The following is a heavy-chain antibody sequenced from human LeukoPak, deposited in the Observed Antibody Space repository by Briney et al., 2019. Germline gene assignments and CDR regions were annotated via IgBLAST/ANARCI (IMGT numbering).Heavy chain of an antibody. J-gene: IGHJ4*02. Sequence: SETLSLTCTVSGASTSSNYWSWIRQPPGKGLEWIGYIYYSGSTIYNPSLRSRVTISLDTSKNQFSLKLSSVTAADTAVYYCARRKSGSGSFYYWGQGTLVTVSS. CDR1: GASTSSNY. V-gene: IGHV4-59*12. D-gene: IGHD3-10*01. CDR2: IYYSGST. CDR3: ARRKSGSGSFYY.